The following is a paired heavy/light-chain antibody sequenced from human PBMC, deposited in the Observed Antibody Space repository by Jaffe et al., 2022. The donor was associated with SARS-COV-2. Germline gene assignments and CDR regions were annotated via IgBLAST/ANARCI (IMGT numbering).Light chain of an antibody. V-gene: IGKV4-1*01. CDR3: QQYYSTPYT. J-gene: IGKJ2*01. Sequence: DIVMTQSPDSLAVSPGERATINCKSSQSVLYPSTNNNYLAWYQQKPGQPPELLIYWASTRESGVPDRFSGSGSGTDFTLTISSLQAEDVAVYYCQQYYSTPYTFGQGTKVEIK. CDR2: WAS. CDR1: QSVLYPSTNNNY.
Heavy chain of an antibody. D-gene: IGHD6-6*01. J-gene: IGHJ4*02. CDR1: GFIFSSYS. CDR2: IKEDGGEK. CDR3: ARVVPGSTVAARPVDY. Sequence: EVQLVESGGGLVQPGGSLRLSCAASGFIFSSYSMTWVRQAPGKGLEWVANIKEDGGEKKYVDSVKGRFTISRDNAKDSLYLEMNSLRVEDTAVYYCARVVPGSTVAARPVDYWGQGTLVTVSS. V-gene: IGHV3-7*03.